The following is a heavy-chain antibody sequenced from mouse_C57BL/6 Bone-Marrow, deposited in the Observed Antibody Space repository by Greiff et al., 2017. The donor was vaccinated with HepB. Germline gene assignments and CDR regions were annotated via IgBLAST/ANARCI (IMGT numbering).Heavy chain of an antibody. CDR3: ARDYGSSYALAY. CDR2: ISYDGSN. CDR1: GYSITSGYY. J-gene: IGHJ3*01. D-gene: IGHD1-1*01. V-gene: IGHV3-6*01. Sequence: EVQLVESGPGLVKPSQSLSLTCSVTGYSITSGYYWNWIRQFPGNKLEWMGYISYDGSNNYNPSLKNRISITRDTSKNQFFLKLNSVTTEDTATYYCARDYGSSYALAYWGQGTLVTVSA.